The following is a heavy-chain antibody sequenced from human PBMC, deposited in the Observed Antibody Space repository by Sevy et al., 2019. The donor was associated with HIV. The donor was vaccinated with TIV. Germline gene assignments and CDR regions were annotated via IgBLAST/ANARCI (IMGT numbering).Heavy chain of an antibody. V-gene: IGHV1-18*01. CDR1: GYTFTSYG. Sequence: ASVKVSCKASGYTFTSYGISWVRQAPGQGLEWMGWISAYNGNTNYAQTLQGRVTMTTDTSTSTAYMELRSLRSDDTAVYYCGYCSSTSSWFDPWGQGTLVTVSS. CDR3: GYCSSTSSWFDP. D-gene: IGHD2-2*01. J-gene: IGHJ5*02. CDR2: ISAYNGNT.